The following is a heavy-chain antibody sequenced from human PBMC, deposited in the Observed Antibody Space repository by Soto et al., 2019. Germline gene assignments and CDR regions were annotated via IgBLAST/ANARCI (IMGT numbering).Heavy chain of an antibody. Sequence: PSETLSLTCTVSGGSVSSGGYYWSWIRQHPGKGLEWIGYIYYSGSTYYNPSLKSRVTISVDTSKNQFSLKLSSVTAADTAVYYCASHSGSYFRYFDYWGQGTLVTVSS. CDR1: GGSVSSGGYY. D-gene: IGHD1-26*01. J-gene: IGHJ4*02. CDR2: IYYSGST. V-gene: IGHV4-31*03. CDR3: ASHSGSYFRYFDY.